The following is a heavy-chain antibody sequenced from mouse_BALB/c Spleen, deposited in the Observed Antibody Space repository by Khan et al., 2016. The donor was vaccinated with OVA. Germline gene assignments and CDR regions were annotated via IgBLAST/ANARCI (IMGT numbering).Heavy chain of an antibody. J-gene: IGHJ4*01. CDR2: IWGGGST. Sequence: QVQLKQSGPGLVAPSQSLSITCTVSGFSLTDHGVSWIRQPPGKGLEWLGVIWGGGSTYYNSVLKSRLSISKDNSKSQVFLKMNSLQTHDTAMYYWAKQIWSPYYGMDYWGQGTSVTVSS. D-gene: IGHD1-1*02. CDR1: GFSLTDHG. V-gene: IGHV2-6-5*01. CDR3: AKQIWSPYYGMDY.